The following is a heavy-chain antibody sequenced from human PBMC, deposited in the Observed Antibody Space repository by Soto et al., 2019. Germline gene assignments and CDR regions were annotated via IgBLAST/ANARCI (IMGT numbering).Heavy chain of an antibody. CDR3: VRDRRYYGSGSSPVDY. J-gene: IGHJ4*02. V-gene: IGHV3-33*01. CDR1: GFTFSNYA. D-gene: IGHD3-10*01. Sequence: PGGSLRLSCAASGFTFSNYAMHWVRQAPGKGLEWVALIWYDGSNIYYTDSVKGRFTISRDNSKNTLDLQMNSLRAEDTAMYYCVRDRRYYGSGSSPVDYWGQGTLVTVSS. CDR2: IWYDGSNI.